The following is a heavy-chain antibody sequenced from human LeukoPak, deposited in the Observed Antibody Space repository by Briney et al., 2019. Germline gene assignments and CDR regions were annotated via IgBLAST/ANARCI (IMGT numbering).Heavy chain of an antibody. CDR3: ARDAVPGRGGAFDY. V-gene: IGHV3-13*01. CDR1: GITFSGYD. CDR2: IGPAGDT. Sequence: PGESLRLSCAASGITFSGYDMHRVRQGTGKNLEWVSAIGPAGDTYYSDSVKGRFTISREDARNSLYLQMNSLTAEDTAVYYCARDAVPGRGGAFDYWGQGTLVIVSS. D-gene: IGHD6-19*01. J-gene: IGHJ4*02.